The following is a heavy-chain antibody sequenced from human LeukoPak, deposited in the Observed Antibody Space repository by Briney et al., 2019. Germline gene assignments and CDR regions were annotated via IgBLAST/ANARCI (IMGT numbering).Heavy chain of an antibody. Sequence: SVKVSCKASGYTFTSYYMHWVRQAPGQGLEWMGGIIPIFGTANYAQKFQGRVTITADKSTSTAYMELSSLRSEDTAVYYCARGRVAGYSSGWYGGNFDYWGQGTLVTVSS. CDR2: IIPIFGTA. V-gene: IGHV1-69*06. CDR1: GYTFTSYY. D-gene: IGHD6-19*01. J-gene: IGHJ4*02. CDR3: ARGRVAGYSSGWYGGNFDY.